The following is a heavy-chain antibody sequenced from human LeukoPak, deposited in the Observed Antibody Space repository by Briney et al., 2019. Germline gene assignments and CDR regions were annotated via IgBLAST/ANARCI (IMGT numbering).Heavy chain of an antibody. CDR3: AREVPFGSGSPSFDY. D-gene: IGHD3-10*01. CDR1: GYTFTSYG. J-gene: IGHJ4*02. CDR2: ISGYNGNT. V-gene: IGHV1-18*01. Sequence: ASVKVSCKAAGYTFTSYGISWVRQAPGQGLEWMGWISGYNGNTNYAQKVQGRVTMTRDTSTSTAYMELRSLRSDDTAVYYCAREVPFGSGSPSFDYWGQGTLVTVSS.